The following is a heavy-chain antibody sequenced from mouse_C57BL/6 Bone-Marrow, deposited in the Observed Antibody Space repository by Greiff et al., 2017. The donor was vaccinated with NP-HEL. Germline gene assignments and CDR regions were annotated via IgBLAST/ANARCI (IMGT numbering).Heavy chain of an antibody. V-gene: IGHV5-2*01. D-gene: IGHD1-1*01. J-gene: IGHJ4*01. CDR2: INSDGGST. Sequence: EVQGVESGGGLVQPGESLKLSCESHAYEFPSHDMSWVRKTPEKRLELVAAINSDGGSTYYPDTMERRFIISRDKTKKTLYLQMSSLRSEDTALYYCARRITTVVGAMDYWGQGTSVTVSS. CDR1: AYEFPSHD. CDR3: ARRITTVVGAMDY.